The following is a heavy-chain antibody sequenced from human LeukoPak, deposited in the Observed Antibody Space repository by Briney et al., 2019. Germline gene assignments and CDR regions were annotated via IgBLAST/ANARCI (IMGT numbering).Heavy chain of an antibody. Sequence: SETLSLTCTVSGGSISSYYWSWIRQPPGKGLERIGYIYYSGSTNYNPSLKSRVTISVDTSKNQFSLKLSSVTAADTAVYYCARIRGYSGYAIFDYWGQGTLVTVSS. CDR1: GGSISSYY. D-gene: IGHD5-12*01. J-gene: IGHJ4*02. CDR3: ARIRGYSGYAIFDY. V-gene: IGHV4-59*01. CDR2: IYYSGST.